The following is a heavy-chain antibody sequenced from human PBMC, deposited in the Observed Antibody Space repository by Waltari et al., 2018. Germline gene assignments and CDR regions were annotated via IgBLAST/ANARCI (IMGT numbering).Heavy chain of an antibody. CDR2: IKSKTDGGTT. D-gene: IGHD6-13*01. CDR1: GGSISSSSYY. CDR3: TTGDGYSSSWYGGHYYYYMDV. V-gene: IGHV3-15*01. J-gene: IGHJ6*03. Sequence: LQLQESGPGLVKPSETLSLTCTVSGGSISSSSYYWGWIRQPPGKGLEWVGRIKSKTDGGTTDDAAPVKGRFTISRDDSKNTLYLQMNSLKTEDTAVYYCTTGDGYSSSWYGGHYYYYMDVWGKGTTVTVSS.